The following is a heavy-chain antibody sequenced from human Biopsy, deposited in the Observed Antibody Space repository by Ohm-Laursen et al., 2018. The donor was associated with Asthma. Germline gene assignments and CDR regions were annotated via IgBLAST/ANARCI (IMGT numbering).Heavy chain of an antibody. CDR2: IKHDGSEK. D-gene: IGHD3-3*01. CDR1: GFTFGDYC. Sequence: SLRLFCAAPGFTFGDYCMSWVRQVPGQGLEWVANIKHDGSEKNHVDSLKGRFTISRDNAKNLLFLQMNSLRAEDTAVYYCARTFHFWSPYHAEHYQLWGQGTLVTVSS. J-gene: IGHJ1*01. CDR3: ARTFHFWSPYHAEHYQL. V-gene: IGHV3-7*01.